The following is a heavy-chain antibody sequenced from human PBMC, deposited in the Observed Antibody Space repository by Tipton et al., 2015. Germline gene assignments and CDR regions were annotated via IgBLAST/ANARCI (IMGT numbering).Heavy chain of an antibody. CDR2: IWYDGNIK. D-gene: IGHD6-13*01. Sequence: SLRLSCAASGFTLRSYGMHWVRQAPGGGLEWVAVIWYDGNIKYYADSVKGRFSIPRDNSKNTLYLQMNSLSAEDTAFYYCAKDSNIAAAGIDYWGQGTLVTVSS. J-gene: IGHJ4*02. CDR1: GFTLRSYG. CDR3: AKDSNIAAAGIDY. V-gene: IGHV3-33*06.